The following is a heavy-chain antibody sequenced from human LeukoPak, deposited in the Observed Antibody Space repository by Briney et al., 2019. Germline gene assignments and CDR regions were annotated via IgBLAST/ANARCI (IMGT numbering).Heavy chain of an antibody. J-gene: IGHJ3*02. CDR2: IYYSGST. Sequence: SETLSLTCTVPGGSISSYYWSWIRQPPGKGLEWIGYIYYSGSTNYNPSLKSRVTISVDTSKNQFSLKLSSVTAADTAVYYCARWKVAPIDAFDIWGQGTMVTVSP. D-gene: IGHD1-1*01. V-gene: IGHV4-59*01. CDR3: ARWKVAPIDAFDI. CDR1: GGSISSYY.